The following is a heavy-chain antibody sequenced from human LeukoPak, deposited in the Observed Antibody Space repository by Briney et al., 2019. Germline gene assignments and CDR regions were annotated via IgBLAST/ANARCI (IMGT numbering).Heavy chain of an antibody. D-gene: IGHD4-17*01. CDR2: IYSGGKT. J-gene: IGHJ4*02. CDR3: ARRAGEYSHPYDY. CDR1: GFPVSINS. Sequence: GGSLRLSCTVSGFPVSINSMSWVRQAPGKGLEWVSFIYSGGKTHYSDSVKGRFTISRDSSKNTLYLQMNSLRAEDTAVYYCARRAGEYSHPYDYWGQGTLVTVSS. V-gene: IGHV3-53*01.